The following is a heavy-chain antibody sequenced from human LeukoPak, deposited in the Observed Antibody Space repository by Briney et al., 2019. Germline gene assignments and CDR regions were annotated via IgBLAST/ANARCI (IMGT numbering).Heavy chain of an antibody. CDR1: GYTFTGYY. Sequence: GASVNVSCKASGYTFTGYYMHWVRQAPGQGLEWMGWINPNSGGTNYTQKFQGRVTMNRDTSISTAYMELSRLRSDDTAVYYCARRKPLDYWGQGTLVTVSS. V-gene: IGHV1-2*02. CDR3: ARRKPLDY. CDR2: INPNSGGT. J-gene: IGHJ4*02.